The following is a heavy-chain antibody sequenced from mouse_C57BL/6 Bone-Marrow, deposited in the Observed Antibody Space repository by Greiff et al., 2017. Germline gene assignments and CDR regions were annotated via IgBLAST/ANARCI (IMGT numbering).Heavy chain of an antibody. CDR3: ARGGSLRYFDY. J-gene: IGHJ2*01. CDR2: IDPSDSDT. V-gene: IGHV1-52*01. CDR1: GYTFTSYW. D-gene: IGHD1-1*01. Sequence: QVQLQQPGAELVRPGSSVKLSCKASGYTFTSYWMHWVKQRPIQGLEWIGNIDPSDSDTHYNQTVKDKATLTVDKSSSTAYLQLSSLTSEDSAVYYCARGGSLRYFDYWGTGTTLTVSS.